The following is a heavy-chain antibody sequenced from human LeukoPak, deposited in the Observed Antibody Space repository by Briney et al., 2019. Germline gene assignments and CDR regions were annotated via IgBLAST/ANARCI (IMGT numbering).Heavy chain of an antibody. CDR3: TTDGSGSYYNPFDY. CDR2: IKSKTDGGTT. D-gene: IGHD3-10*01. CDR1: GFTFSSYA. V-gene: IGHV3-15*01. J-gene: IGHJ4*02. Sequence: GGSLRLSCAASGFTFSSYAMSWVRQAPGKGLEWVGRIKSKTDGGTTDYAAPVKGRFTISRDDSKNTLYLQMNSLKTEDTAVYYCTTDGSGSYYNPFDYWGQGTLVTVSS.